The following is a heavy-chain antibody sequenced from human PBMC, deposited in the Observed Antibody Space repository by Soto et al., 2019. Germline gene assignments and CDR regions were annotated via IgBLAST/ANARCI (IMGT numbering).Heavy chain of an antibody. V-gene: IGHV1-18*01. CDR2: ISAYNGNT. D-gene: IGHD3-22*01. CDR1: VYTFTSYG. CDR3: ARDLYYYDSSGNDAFDI. J-gene: IGHJ3*02. Sequence: XSVKVSCKASVYTFTSYGISWVRQAPGQGLEWMGWISAYNGNTNYAQKLQGRVTMTTDTSTSTAYMELRSLRSDDTAVYYCARDLYYYDSSGNDAFDIWGQGTMVTVSS.